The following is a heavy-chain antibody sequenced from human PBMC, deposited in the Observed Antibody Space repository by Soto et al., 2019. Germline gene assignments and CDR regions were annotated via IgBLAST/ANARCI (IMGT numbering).Heavy chain of an antibody. Sequence: QVQLQESGSGLVKPSQTLSLTCAVSGGSISSGYSWSWIRQPPGKGLEWIGYIYHSGITYYNPSLKSRVTISVDRSKNQFSLKLSSVTAADTAVYYCARGYCSISSCSNWLDPWGQGTLVTVSS. V-gene: IGHV4-30-2*01. J-gene: IGHJ5*02. D-gene: IGHD2-2*01. CDR2: IYHSGIT. CDR3: ARGYCSISSCSNWLDP. CDR1: GGSISSGYS.